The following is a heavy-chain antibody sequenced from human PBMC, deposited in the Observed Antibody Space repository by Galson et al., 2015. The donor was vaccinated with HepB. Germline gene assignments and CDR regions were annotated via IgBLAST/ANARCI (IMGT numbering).Heavy chain of an antibody. V-gene: IGHV3-30*18. CDR1: GFTFSSYG. D-gene: IGHD2-2*01. J-gene: IGHJ4*02. Sequence: SLRLSCAASGFTFSSYGMHWVRQAPGKGLEWVAVISYDGSNKYYADSVKGRFTISRDNSKNTLYLQMNSLRAEDTAVYYCAKDPGPETEYSFDYWGQGTLVTVSS. CDR2: ISYDGSNK. CDR3: AKDPGPETEYSFDY.